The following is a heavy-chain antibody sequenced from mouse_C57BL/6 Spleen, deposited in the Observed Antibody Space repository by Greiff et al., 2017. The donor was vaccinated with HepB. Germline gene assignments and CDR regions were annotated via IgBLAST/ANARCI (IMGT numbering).Heavy chain of an antibody. J-gene: IGHJ2*01. V-gene: IGHV1-66*01. CDR3: ARRGYYGSLDY. D-gene: IGHD1-1*01. Sequence: VQLQQSGPELVKPGASVKISCKASGYSFTSYYIHWVKQRPGQGLEWIGWIYPGSGNTKYNEKFKGKATLTADTSSSTAYMQLSSLTSEDSAVYYCARRGYYGSLDYWGQGTTLTVSS. CDR2: IYPGSGNT. CDR1: GYSFTSYY.